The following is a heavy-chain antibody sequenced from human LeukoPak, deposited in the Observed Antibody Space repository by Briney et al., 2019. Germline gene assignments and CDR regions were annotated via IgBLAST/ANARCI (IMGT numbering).Heavy chain of an antibody. CDR3: AKTPRGWPFDY. CDR2: ISGSGSGGST. D-gene: IGHD6-19*01. Sequence: GGSLRLSCAASGFTFSSSAMSWVRQAPGKGLEWVSSISGSGSGGSTYYADSVKGRFTISRDNSKNTLYLQMNSLRAEDTAVYYCAKTPRGWPFDYWGQGTLVTVSS. V-gene: IGHV3-23*01. CDR1: GFTFSSSA. J-gene: IGHJ4*02.